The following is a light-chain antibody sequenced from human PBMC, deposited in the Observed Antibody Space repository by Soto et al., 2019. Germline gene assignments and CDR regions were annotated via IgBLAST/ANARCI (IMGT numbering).Light chain of an antibody. J-gene: IGKJ2*01. CDR2: AAS. CDR1: QSISSY. V-gene: IGKV1-39*01. Sequence: DLQMTQSPSSLSASVGDRVTITCRASQSISSYLYWYQQKPGKAPKLLIYAASSLHSGVPSRFSGSGSGIDFTLTISSLQREDFATYYCQQSYSTLYTFGQGTKLEIK. CDR3: QQSYSTLYT.